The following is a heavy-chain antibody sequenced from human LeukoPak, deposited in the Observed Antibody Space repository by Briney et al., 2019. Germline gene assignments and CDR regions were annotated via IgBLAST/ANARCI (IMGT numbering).Heavy chain of an antibody. CDR3: ARFNGHTPDGRGLYYYYYYMDV. CDR1: GFTFSSYG. D-gene: IGHD5-24*01. V-gene: IGHV3-30*02. J-gene: IGHJ6*03. Sequence: GGSLRLSCAASGFTFSSYGMHWVRQAPGKGLEWVAFIRYDGSNKYYADSVKGRFTISRDNSKNTLYLQMNSLRAEDTAVYYCARFNGHTPDGRGLYYYYYYMDVWGKGTTVTVSS. CDR2: IRYDGSNK.